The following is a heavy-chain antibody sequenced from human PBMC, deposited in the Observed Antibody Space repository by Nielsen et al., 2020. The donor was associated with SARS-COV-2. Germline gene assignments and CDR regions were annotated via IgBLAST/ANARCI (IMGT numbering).Heavy chain of an antibody. D-gene: IGHD3-10*01. Sequence: SETLSLTCTVSGDSISNYCWSWIRQPPGKGLEWIGDICYSGNTNYNPSLKSRVTISVDTSKNQFSLKLSSVTAADTAVYSCARNRWFGESRYGMDVWGQGTLVTVSS. CDR2: ICYSGNT. CDR1: GDSISNYC. CDR3: ARNRWFGESRYGMDV. J-gene: IGHJ6*02. V-gene: IGHV4-59*01.